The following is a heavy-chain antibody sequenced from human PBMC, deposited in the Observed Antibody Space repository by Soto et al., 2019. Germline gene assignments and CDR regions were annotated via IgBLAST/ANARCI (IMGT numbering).Heavy chain of an antibody. J-gene: IGHJ6*02. CDR1: GFTFSSYA. CDR3: AGAHLGSCTNGVCSRGMDV. D-gene: IGHD2-8*01. V-gene: IGHV3-23*01. CDR2: ISGSGGST. Sequence: GSLRLSCAASGFTFSSYAMSWVRQAPGKGLEWVSAISGSGGSTYYADSVKGRFTISRDNSKNTLYLQMNSLRAEDTAVYHCAGAHLGSCTNGVCSRGMDVWGQGTTVTVSS.